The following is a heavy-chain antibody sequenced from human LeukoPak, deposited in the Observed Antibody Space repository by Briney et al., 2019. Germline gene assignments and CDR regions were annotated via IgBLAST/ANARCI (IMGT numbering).Heavy chain of an antibody. Sequence: PGGSLRLSCAASGLTFSNAWMSWVRQAPGKGLEWVGRIKSKQEGGTTDYAAPVKGGFTISRDNSKNTLYLQMGSLRAEDMAVYYCARGSRIHDDFSGYYHYWGQGTLVTVSS. CDR2: IKSKQEGGTT. CDR1: GLTFSNAW. J-gene: IGHJ4*02. CDR3: ARGSRIHDDFSGYYHY. V-gene: IGHV3-15*01. D-gene: IGHD3-22*01.